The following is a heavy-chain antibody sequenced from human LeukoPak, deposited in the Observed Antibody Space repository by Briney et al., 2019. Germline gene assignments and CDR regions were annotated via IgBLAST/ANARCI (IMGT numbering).Heavy chain of an antibody. J-gene: IGHJ4*02. CDR2: IGGSGGST. V-gene: IGHV3-23*01. Sequence: GGSLGLSCAASGFTFSSYAMSWVRQAPGKGLEWVSAIGGSGGSTYYADSVKGRFTISRDNSKNTLYLQMNSLRAEDTAVYYCAKATVATLRGGYYFDYWGQGTLVTVSS. CDR1: GFTFSSYA. CDR3: AKATVATLRGGYYFDY. D-gene: IGHD5-12*01.